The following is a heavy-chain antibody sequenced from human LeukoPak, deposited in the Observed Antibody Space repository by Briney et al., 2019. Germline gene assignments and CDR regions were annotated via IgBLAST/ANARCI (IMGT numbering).Heavy chain of an antibody. V-gene: IGHV1-8*01. CDR2: MNPNSGNT. CDR3: ARDRRGYSEAGLYYYMDV. Sequence: ASVKVSCKASGYTFTSYDINWVRQATGQGLEWMGWMNPNSGNTGYAQKFQGRVTMTRNTSISTAYMELSSLRSEDTAVYYCARDRRGYSEAGLYYYMDVWGKGTTVTVSS. D-gene: IGHD5-18*01. J-gene: IGHJ6*03. CDR1: GYTFTSYD.